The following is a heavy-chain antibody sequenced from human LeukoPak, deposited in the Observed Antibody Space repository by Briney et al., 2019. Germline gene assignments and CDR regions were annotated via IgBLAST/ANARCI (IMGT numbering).Heavy chain of an antibody. J-gene: IGHJ4*02. CDR3: ARADILTGYPKEALDY. CDR2: IYPGDSDT. CDR1: GYSFTSYW. Sequence: ESLKISCKGSGYSFTSYWIGWVRQMPWKGLEWMGIIYPGDSDTRYGPSFQGQVTISADKSISTAYLQWSSLKASDTAMYYCARADILTGYPKEALDYWGQGTLVTVSS. V-gene: IGHV5-51*01. D-gene: IGHD3-9*01.